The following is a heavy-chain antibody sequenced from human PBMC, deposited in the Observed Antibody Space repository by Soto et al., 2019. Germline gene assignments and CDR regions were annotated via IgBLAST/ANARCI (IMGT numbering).Heavy chain of an antibody. D-gene: IGHD3-16*01. Sequence: QVQLQQWGAGLLKPSETLSLTCAVYGGSLSGNYWSWIRQPPGKGLEWIGEIDYSGSTNYNPSLKSRVTISIDTSTKQFSLRLTSVIAADTAVFYCARRGGGFYPFYFDYWGHGSLVTVSS. J-gene: IGHJ4*01. CDR3: ARRGGGFYPFYFDY. CDR2: IDYSGST. V-gene: IGHV4-34*02. CDR1: GGSLSGNY.